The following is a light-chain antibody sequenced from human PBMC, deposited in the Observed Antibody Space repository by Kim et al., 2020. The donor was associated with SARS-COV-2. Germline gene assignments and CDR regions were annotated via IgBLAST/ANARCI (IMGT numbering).Light chain of an antibody. CDR2: AAA. CDR3: QQAHSFPRT. CDR1: QAISSW. J-gene: IGKJ4*01. Sequence: DIQMTQSPSSVSASVGDRVTITCRASQAISSWLAWYQQKPGKAPELLIYAAASLQSGVPSRFSGSRSGTEFTLTITSLQPEDFATYYCQQAHSFPRTFGGGTKVDIK. V-gene: IGKV1D-12*01.